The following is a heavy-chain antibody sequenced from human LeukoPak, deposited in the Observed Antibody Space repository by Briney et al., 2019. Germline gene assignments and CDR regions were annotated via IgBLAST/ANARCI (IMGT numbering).Heavy chain of an antibody. CDR2: VDSSGTT. J-gene: IGHJ5*02. CDR1: GGSISSSSFY. Sequence: TSETLSLTCTVSGGSISSSSFYWGWIRQPPGKGLEWIASVDSSGTTSYNPSLESRVTTSVDTSNSQFSLKLSSVTAADTAVYYCARLTKTGVAGRGWHDPWGQGTLVIVSS. V-gene: IGHV4-39*01. D-gene: IGHD6-19*01. CDR3: ARLTKTGVAGRGWHDP.